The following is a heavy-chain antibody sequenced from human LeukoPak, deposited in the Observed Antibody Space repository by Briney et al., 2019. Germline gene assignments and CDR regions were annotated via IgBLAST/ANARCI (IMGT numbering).Heavy chain of an antibody. D-gene: IGHD3-16*01. CDR2: INPSGGST. Sequence: GASVKVSCKASGYTFTSYAMNWVRQAPGQGLEWMGIINPSGGSTSYAQKFQGRVTMTRDTSTSTVYMELSSLRSEDTAVYYCARITYQVPKYFQHWGQGTLVTVSS. J-gene: IGHJ1*01. V-gene: IGHV1-46*01. CDR3: ARITYQVPKYFQH. CDR1: GYTFTSYA.